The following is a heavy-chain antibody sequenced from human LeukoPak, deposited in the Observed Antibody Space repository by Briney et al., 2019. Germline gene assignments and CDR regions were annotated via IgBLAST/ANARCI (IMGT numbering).Heavy chain of an antibody. CDR3: ARGNDYGDYVCIYFDY. J-gene: IGHJ4*02. V-gene: IGHV3-7*01. Sequence: GGSLRLSCAASGFTLNNYWMSWVRQAPGKGLEWVANIKQDGSEKYYVDSVKGRFTISRDNAKNSFYLQMNSLRAEDTAVYHCARGNDYGDYVCIYFDYWGQGTLVTVSS. CDR1: GFTLNNYW. CDR2: IKQDGSEK. D-gene: IGHD4-17*01.